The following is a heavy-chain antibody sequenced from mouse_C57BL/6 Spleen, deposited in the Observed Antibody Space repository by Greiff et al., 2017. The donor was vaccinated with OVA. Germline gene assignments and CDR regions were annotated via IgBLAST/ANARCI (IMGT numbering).Heavy chain of an antibody. CDR1: GYAFTNYL. CDR3: ARDYGSSWFAY. Sequence: LQESGAELVRPGTSVKVSCKASGYAFTNYLIEWVKQRPGQGLEWIGVINPGSGGTNYNEKFKGKATLTADKSSSTAYMQLSSLTSEDSAVYFCARDYGSSWFAYWGQGTLVTVSA. CDR2: INPGSGGT. J-gene: IGHJ3*01. D-gene: IGHD1-1*01. V-gene: IGHV1-54*01.